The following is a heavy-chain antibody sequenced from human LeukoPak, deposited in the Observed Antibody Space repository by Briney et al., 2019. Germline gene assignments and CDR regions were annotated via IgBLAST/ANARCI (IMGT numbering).Heavy chain of an antibody. CDR3: AKELEMAKYY. CDR2: ISSTSGTI. V-gene: IGHV3-48*01. J-gene: IGHJ4*02. Sequence: PGGSLRLSCAASGFTFSSYGMNWVRQAPGQGLEWVSYISSTSGTIYYADSVKGRFTISRDNAKTSLYLQMNSLRAEDTAVYYCAKELEMAKYYWGQGTLVTVSS. CDR1: GFTFSSYG. D-gene: IGHD5-24*01.